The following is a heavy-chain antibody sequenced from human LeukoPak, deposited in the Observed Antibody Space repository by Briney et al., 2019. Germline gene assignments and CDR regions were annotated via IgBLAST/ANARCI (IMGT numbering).Heavy chain of an antibody. CDR2: SGWTGIGT. Sequence: PGGSLRLSCAVSGFIFNDYALHWVRQVPGKGLEWLSFSGWTGIGTDYGDSVKGRFTISRDDSKNSLYLQKHSLRSEDSALYYCVRSRAASLGYFDSWGQGTLVTVSS. D-gene: IGHD7-27*01. CDR3: VRSRAASLGYFDS. CDR1: GFIFNDYA. V-gene: IGHV3-43D*03. J-gene: IGHJ4*02.